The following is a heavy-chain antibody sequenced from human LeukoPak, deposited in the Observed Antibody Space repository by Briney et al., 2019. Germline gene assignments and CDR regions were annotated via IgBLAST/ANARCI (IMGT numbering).Heavy chain of an antibody. CDR1: GFTFDDYA. J-gene: IGHJ6*02. Sequence: GRSLRLSCAASGFTFDDYAMHWVRQAPGKGLEWVSGISWNSGSIGYADSVKGRFTISRDNAKNSLYLQMNSLRAEDTAVYYCAKGRRVRFYYYYGMDVWGQGTTVTVSS. V-gene: IGHV3-9*01. CDR3: AKGRRVRFYYYYGMDV. CDR2: ISWNSGSI. D-gene: IGHD2-21*01.